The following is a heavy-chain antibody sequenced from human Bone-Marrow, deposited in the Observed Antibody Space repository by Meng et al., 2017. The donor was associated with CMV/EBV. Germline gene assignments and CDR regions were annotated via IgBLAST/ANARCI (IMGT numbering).Heavy chain of an antibody. V-gene: IGHV3-48*04. CDR3: ASDFGGNFDGVFDY. CDR2: ISSDSSLK. D-gene: IGHD4-23*01. CDR1: GFGFSTYH. Sequence: GESLKISCVASGFGFSTYHMNWVRQAPGKGLQWLSYISSDSSLKYYADYVKGRFTISRDNATNSLYLQMNSLRAEDTAVYYCASDFGGNFDGVFDYWGRGTLVTVSS. J-gene: IGHJ4*02.